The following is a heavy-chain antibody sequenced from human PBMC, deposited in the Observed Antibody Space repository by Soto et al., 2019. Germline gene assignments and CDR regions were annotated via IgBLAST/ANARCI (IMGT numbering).Heavy chain of an antibody. CDR2: IYYSGST. D-gene: IGHD6-19*01. V-gene: IGHV4-59*01. CDR1: GGSISSYY. CDR3: ARALGIAVAGRKRNPEKYYYYYMDV. J-gene: IGHJ6*03. Sequence: SETLSLTCTVSGGSISSYYWSWIRQPPGKGLEWIGYIYYSGSTNYNPSLKSRVTISVDTSKNQFSLKLSSVTAADTAVYYCARALGIAVAGRKRNPEKYYYYYMDVWGKGTTVTVSS.